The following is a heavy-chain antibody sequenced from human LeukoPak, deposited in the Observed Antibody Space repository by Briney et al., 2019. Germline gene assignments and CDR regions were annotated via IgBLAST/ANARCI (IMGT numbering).Heavy chain of an antibody. CDR1: GYTFTSYG. J-gene: IGHJ4*02. D-gene: IGHD3-10*01. CDR2: ISAYNGNT. CDR3: ATEGPLYGSGTIYFDY. V-gene: IGHV1-18*01. Sequence: ASVKVSCKASGYTFTSYGISWVRQAPGQGLEWMGWISAYNGNTIYAQKFQGRVTMTEDTSTDTAYMELSSLRSEDTAVYYCATEGPLYGSGTIYFDYWGQGTLVTVSS.